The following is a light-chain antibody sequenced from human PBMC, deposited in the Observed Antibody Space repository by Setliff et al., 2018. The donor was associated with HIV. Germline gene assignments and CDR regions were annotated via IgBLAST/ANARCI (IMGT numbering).Light chain of an antibody. CDR2: EVF. CDR1: SNDIGNYNY. V-gene: IGLV2-14*01. CDR3: CSYRGTNILI. J-gene: IGLJ2*01. Sequence: QSVLTQPASVSGSPGQSITISCTGTSNDIGNYNYVSWYQQHPGKAPKLIVSEVFNRPSGVSNRFSGSKSGNTASLTISRLQPEDEADSYCCSYRGTNILIFGGGTKVTV.